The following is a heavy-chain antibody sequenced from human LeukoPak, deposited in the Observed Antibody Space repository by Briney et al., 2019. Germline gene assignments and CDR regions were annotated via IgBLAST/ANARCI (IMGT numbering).Heavy chain of an antibody. CDR3: ARLALFDLFFDY. V-gene: IGHV4-38-2*02. J-gene: IGHJ4*02. Sequence: PSETLSLTCTVSGYSISSSYYWGWIRQPPGKGLEWIATIYHSGNTHYNPSLKSRVTISVDTSKNQFSLKLSSVTAADTAVYYCARLALFDLFFDYWGQGTLVTVSS. CDR1: GYSISSSYY. D-gene: IGHD3-9*01. CDR2: IYHSGNT.